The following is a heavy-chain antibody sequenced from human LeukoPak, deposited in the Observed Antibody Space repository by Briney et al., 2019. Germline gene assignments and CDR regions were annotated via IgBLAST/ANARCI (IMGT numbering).Heavy chain of an antibody. Sequence: GGSLRLSCAASGFTFSSYGMHWVRQAPGKGLEWVAVISYDGSNKYYADSAKGRFTISRDNSKNTLYLQMNSLRAEDTAVYYCAKDSDILTGGWFDPWGQGTLVTVSS. CDR2: ISYDGSNK. V-gene: IGHV3-30*18. J-gene: IGHJ5*02. D-gene: IGHD3-9*01. CDR3: AKDSDILTGGWFDP. CDR1: GFTFSSYG.